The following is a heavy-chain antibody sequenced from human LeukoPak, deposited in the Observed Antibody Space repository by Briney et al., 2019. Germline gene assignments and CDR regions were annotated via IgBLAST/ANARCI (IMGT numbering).Heavy chain of an antibody. D-gene: IGHD3-22*01. V-gene: IGHV1-18*01. CDR3: ARIRAFGGVIANYYDSSGYPLDFDY. CDR2: ISAYSGNT. J-gene: IGHJ4*02. CDR1: GYTFTSYG. Sequence: ASVKVSCKASGYTFTSYGISWVRQAPGQGLEWMGWISAYSGNTNYAQKLQGRVTMTTDTSTSTAYMELRSLRSDDTAVYYCARIRAFGGVIANYYDSSGYPLDFDYWGQGTLVTVSS.